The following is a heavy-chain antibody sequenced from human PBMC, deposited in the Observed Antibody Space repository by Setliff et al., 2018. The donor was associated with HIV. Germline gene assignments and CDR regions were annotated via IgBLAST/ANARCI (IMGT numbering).Heavy chain of an antibody. D-gene: IGHD3-10*01. V-gene: IGHV4-4*08. J-gene: IGHJ6*03. Sequence: SETLSLTCTVSGGSISDTYYTWIRQTPGKGLEWIGLMHVSRETNYNPSLESRVTISMDTSKNQFSLKLSSVTAADTAVYYCARVGASGVPSTMDYYYYMDVWGKGTTVTSP. CDR2: MHVSRET. CDR1: GGSISDTY. CDR3: ARVGASGVPSTMDYYYYMDV.